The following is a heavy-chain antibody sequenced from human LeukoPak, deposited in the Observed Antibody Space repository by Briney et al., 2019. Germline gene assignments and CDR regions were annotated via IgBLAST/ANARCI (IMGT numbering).Heavy chain of an antibody. CDR2: INHSGST. CDR1: GGSFSGYY. Sequence: PSETLSLTCAVYGGSFSGYYWSWIRQPPGKGLEWIGEINHSGSTNYNPSLKSRVTISVDTSKNQFSLKLSSVTAADTAVYYCARDLTIFGVARFDPWGQGTLVTASS. D-gene: IGHD3-3*01. CDR3: ARDLTIFGVARFDP. J-gene: IGHJ5*02. V-gene: IGHV4-34*01.